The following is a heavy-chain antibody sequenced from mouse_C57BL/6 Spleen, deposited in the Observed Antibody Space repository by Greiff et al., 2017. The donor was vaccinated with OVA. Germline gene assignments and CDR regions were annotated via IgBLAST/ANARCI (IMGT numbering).Heavy chain of an antibody. V-gene: IGHV1-26*01. D-gene: IGHD1-1*01. CDR2: INPNNGGT. CDR1: GYTFTDYY. Sequence: EVQLQQSGPELVKPGASVKISCKASGYTFTDYYMNWVKQSHGKSLEWIGDINPNNGGTSYNQKFKGKATLTVDKSSSTAYMELRSLTSEDSAVYYCAREGDYGSFFYFDYWGQGTTLTVSS. CDR3: AREGDYGSFFYFDY. J-gene: IGHJ2*01.